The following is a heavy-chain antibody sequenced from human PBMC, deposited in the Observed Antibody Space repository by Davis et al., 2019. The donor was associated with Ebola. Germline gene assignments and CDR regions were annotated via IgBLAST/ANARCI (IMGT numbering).Heavy chain of an antibody. CDR3: ARSNYGDYVFFDC. Sequence: SVKVSCKASGGTFSSYAISWVRQAPGQGLEWMGRIIPILGIANYAQKFQGRVTITADKSTSTAYMELSSLRSEDTAVYYCARSNYGDYVFFDCWGQGTLVTVSS. CDR2: IIPILGIA. D-gene: IGHD4-17*01. V-gene: IGHV1-69*04. CDR1: GGTFSSYA. J-gene: IGHJ4*01.